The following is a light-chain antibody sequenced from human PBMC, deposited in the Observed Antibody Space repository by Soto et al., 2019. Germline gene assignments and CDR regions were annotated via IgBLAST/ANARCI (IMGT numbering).Light chain of an antibody. J-gene: IGKJ5*01. CDR2: AAS. Sequence: DIQLTQSPSFLSASVGDRVTITCRASQGISSYLAWYQQKPGKDPKLLIYAASTLQSGVPSRFSGSGSGKEFTLTISSLQPEDFATYYCQQLNSYPITFGQGTRLEIK. CDR1: QGISSY. V-gene: IGKV1-9*01. CDR3: QQLNSYPIT.